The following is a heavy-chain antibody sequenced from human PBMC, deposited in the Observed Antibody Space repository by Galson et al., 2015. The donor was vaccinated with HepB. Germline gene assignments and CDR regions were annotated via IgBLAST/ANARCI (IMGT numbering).Heavy chain of an antibody. CDR2: ISGSGGST. CDR3: AKISAPGGAVAGLGGDY. V-gene: IGHV3-23*01. J-gene: IGHJ4*02. Sequence: SLRLSCAASGFTFSSYAMSWVRQAPGKGLEWVSAISGSGGSTYYADSVKGRFTISRDNSKNTLYLQMNSLRAEDTAVYYCAKISAPGGAVAGLGGDYWGQGTLVTVSS. CDR1: GFTFSSYA. D-gene: IGHD6-19*01.